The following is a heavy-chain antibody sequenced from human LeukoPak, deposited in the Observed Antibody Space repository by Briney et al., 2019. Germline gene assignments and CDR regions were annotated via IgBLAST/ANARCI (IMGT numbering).Heavy chain of an antibody. J-gene: IGHJ4*02. V-gene: IGHV3-33*06. CDR3: AKGDQYCSGGSCYGNYYFDY. D-gene: IGHD2-15*01. CDR2: IWYDGSNK. CDR1: GFTFSSSG. Sequence: GGSLRLSCAASGFTFSSSGMHWVRQAPGKGLEWVAVIWYDGSNKYYADSVKGRFTISRDNSKNTLYLQMNSLRAEDTAVYYCAKGDQYCSGGSCYGNYYFDYWGQGTLVTVSS.